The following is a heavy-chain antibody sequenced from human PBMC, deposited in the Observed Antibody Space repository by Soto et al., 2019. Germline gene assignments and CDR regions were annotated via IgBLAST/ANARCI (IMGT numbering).Heavy chain of an antibody. CDR3: TRSLPTPDF. CDR1: GYSFISHW. CDR2: IYPGDSDT. Sequence: GESLKISCKGSGYSFISHWIGWVRQMPGKGLEWMGIIYPGDSDTRYSPSFEGQVTITADKTTTTAYLQWSSLKASDTAMYYCTRSLPTPDFWGQGTLVTVSS. V-gene: IGHV5-51*01. J-gene: IGHJ4*02.